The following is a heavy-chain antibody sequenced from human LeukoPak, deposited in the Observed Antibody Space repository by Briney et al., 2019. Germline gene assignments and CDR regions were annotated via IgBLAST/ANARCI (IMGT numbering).Heavy chain of an antibody. D-gene: IGHD2-15*01. CDR1: GYSFSDYW. CDR2: IYPGDSDA. CDR3: ARKAVVASSLYYYFLDV. J-gene: IGHJ6*03. Sequence: HGESLKISCKGSGYSFSDYWIAWVRQMPGTGLEWMGIIYPGDSDARYSPSFQGQVTISADKSISTAYLQWRSLKASDTAIYFCARKAVVASSLYYYFLDVWGTGTTVTVSS. V-gene: IGHV5-51*01.